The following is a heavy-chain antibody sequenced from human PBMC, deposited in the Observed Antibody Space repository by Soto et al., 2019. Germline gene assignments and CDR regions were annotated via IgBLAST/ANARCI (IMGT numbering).Heavy chain of an antibody. V-gene: IGHV1-69*04. CDR1: GDTFNFYS. CDR2: VNPILSMS. CDR3: ATSYGSGYRAFDF. Sequence: QVQLVQSGAEVKRHGSSVKVSCKASGDTFNFYSINWVRQAPGLGLEWMGRVNPILSMSNYAQRFQGRVTMTADKSTSTAYMELSGLRSEDTAIYYCATSYGSGYRAFDFWGQGALVTVYS. D-gene: IGHD3-10*01. J-gene: IGHJ4*02.